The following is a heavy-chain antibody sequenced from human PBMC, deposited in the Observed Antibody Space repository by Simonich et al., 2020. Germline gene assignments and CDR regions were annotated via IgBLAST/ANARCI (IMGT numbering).Heavy chain of an antibody. CDR1: GFTFSSYA. CDR2: ISGSGGST. Sequence: EVQLLESGGGLVQPGGSLRLSCAASGFTFSSYAMSWVRQAPGVPLDGYAVGWCGRGQGKGVEGVSAISGSGGSTYYADSVKGRFTISRDNSKNTLYLQMNSLRAEDTAVYYCATYYFDYWGQGTLVTVSS. V-gene: IGHV3-23*01. CDR3: ATYYFDY. J-gene: IGHJ4*02.